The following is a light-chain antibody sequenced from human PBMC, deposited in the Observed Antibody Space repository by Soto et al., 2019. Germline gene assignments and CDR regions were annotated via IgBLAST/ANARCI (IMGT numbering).Light chain of an antibody. V-gene: IGKV3-20*01. J-gene: IGKJ1*01. CDR1: QSVSNSY. CDR3: QQYGSSPRT. CDR2: GAS. Sequence: EIVFTQSPGTLSLSPGERATLSCRASQSVSNSYLAWYQQKPGQAPRLLIFGASSRATGIPDRFTGSGSGTDFTLTVGRXEPEDFALYYCQQYGSSPRTFGQGTKVDIK.